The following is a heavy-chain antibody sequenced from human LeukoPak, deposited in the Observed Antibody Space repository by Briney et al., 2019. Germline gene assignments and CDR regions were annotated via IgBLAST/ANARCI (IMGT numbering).Heavy chain of an antibody. CDR3: AREGEQRAPRGPRFDY. CDR2: MYYIGST. Sequence: SETLSLTCTVSGGSISSSSYYWGWIRQPPGKGLEWIGSMYYIGSTYYNPSLKSRVTISVDTSKNQFSLKLSSVTAADTAVYYCAREGEQRAPRGPRFDYWGQGTLVTVSS. CDR1: GGSISSSSYY. J-gene: IGHJ4*02. V-gene: IGHV4-39*02. D-gene: IGHD1/OR15-1a*01.